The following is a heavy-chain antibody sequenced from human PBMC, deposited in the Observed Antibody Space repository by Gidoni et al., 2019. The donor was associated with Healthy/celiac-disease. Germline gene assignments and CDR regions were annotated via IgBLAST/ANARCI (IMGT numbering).Heavy chain of an antibody. CDR1: GFTFSRYS. CDR3: ARAEAAGYYYYGMDV. V-gene: IGHV3-21*01. Sequence: EVQLVESGGGLVKPGGSRILSCAASGFTFSRYSLNWVRHAPGHGLEWVVSMMSSSSYIYDADAVKGRCTISRDNAKNSLYLQRNSLRAEDTAVYYCARAEAAGYYYYGMDVWGQGTTVTVSS. D-gene: IGHD6-13*01. J-gene: IGHJ6*02. CDR2: MMSSSSYI.